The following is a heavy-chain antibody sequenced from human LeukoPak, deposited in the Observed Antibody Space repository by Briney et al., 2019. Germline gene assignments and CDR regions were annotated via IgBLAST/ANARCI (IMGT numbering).Heavy chain of an antibody. D-gene: IGHD1-26*01. Sequence: GGSLRLSCAASGFTFSSYWMSWVRQAPGKGLEWVANIKQDGSEKYYVDSVKGRFTTSRDNAKNSLYLQMNSLRAEDTAVYYCARGTYSGSYYFQHWGQGTLVTVSS. CDR3: ARGTYSGSYYFQH. CDR2: IKQDGSEK. J-gene: IGHJ1*01. V-gene: IGHV3-7*01. CDR1: GFTFSSYW.